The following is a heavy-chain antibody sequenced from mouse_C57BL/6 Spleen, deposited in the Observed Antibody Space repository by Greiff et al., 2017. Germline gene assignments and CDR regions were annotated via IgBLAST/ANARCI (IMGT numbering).Heavy chain of an antibody. D-gene: IGHD1-1*02. CDR3: VRSLGGYNFDY. CDR2: IRSKSSNNAT. CDR1: GFTFNTYA. V-gene: IGHV10-3*01. J-gene: IGHJ2*01. Sequence: EVQLVESGGGLVQPKGSLKLSCAASGFTFNTYAMHWVRQAPGKGLEWVARIRSKSSNNATYYADKVKDRFTISRDDSQSMLYLQMNNLKSEDTAMYYCVRSLGGYNFDYWGQGTTLTVSS.